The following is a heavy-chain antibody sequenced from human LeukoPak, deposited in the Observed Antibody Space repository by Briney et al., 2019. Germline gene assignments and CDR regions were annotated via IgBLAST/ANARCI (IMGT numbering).Heavy chain of an antibody. J-gene: IGHJ5*02. D-gene: IGHD3-16*01. CDR1: GGSISSYY. CDR3: ARDIVDYGLLGWFDP. Sequence: SETLSLTCTVSGGSISSYYWSWIRQPAGKGLEWIGRIYTSGSTNYNPSLKSRVTMSVGTSKNQFSLKLSSVTAAATAVYYCARDIVDYGLLGWFDPWGQGTLVTVSS. CDR2: IYTSGST. V-gene: IGHV4-4*07.